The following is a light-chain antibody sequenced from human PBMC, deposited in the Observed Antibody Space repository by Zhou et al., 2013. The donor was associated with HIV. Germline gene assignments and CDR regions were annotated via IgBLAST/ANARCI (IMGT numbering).Light chain of an antibody. CDR1: QSISSW. Sequence: DIQMTQSPSTLSASVGDRVTITCRASQSISSWLAWYQQKPGKAPKLLIYKASSLESGAPSRFSGSGSGTNFSLTIDCLQSEDLATYYCQQLFFYPLTFGGGTTVDIK. J-gene: IGKJ4*01. CDR3: QQLFFYPLT. CDR2: KAS. V-gene: IGKV1-5*03.